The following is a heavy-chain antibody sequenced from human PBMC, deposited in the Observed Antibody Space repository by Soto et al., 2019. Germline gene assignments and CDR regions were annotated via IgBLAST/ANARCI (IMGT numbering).Heavy chain of an antibody. CDR3: ARAGVDTAMVHYFDY. V-gene: IGHV1-69*06. CDR1: GGTFSSYA. CDR2: IIPIFGTA. D-gene: IGHD5-18*01. J-gene: IGHJ4*02. Sequence: QVQLVQSGAEVKKTGSSVKVSCKASGGTFSSYAISWVRQAPGQGLEWMGGIIPIFGTANYAQKFQVRVTITADKSTSTAYRELSSLRSEDTAVYYGARAGVDTAMVHYFDYWGQGTLVIVSS.